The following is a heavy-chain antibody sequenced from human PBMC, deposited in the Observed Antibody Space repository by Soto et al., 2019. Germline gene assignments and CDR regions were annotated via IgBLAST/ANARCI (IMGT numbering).Heavy chain of an antibody. Sequence: TLPLTCTVSGGSMRNYFWTWIRQPPGKGLEWIGYIHYSGTTSFFPSYNPSLRSRVTISEDTSKNQFSLKLLSVTTADTAVYFCAAGEASSRNLAPYYLDFWGQGTLVTVSS. J-gene: IGHJ4*02. CDR2: IHYSGTT. CDR1: GGSMRNYF. V-gene: IGHV4-59*01. CDR3: AAGEASSRNLAPYYLDF. D-gene: IGHD6-13*01.